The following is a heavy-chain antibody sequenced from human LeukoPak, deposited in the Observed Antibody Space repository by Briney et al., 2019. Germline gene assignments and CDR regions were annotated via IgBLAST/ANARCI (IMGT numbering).Heavy chain of an antibody. CDR1: GFTFSSYA. CDR3: AKDMNYGDYFDY. D-gene: IGHD4-17*01. J-gene: IGHJ4*02. Sequence: PGGSLRLSCVASGFTFSSYAMSWVRQAPGKGLEWVSVISASGGGTYYADSVKGRFTISRDNSKNTLHLQMNSLRAEDTAVYYCAKDMNYGDYFDYWGQGTLVTVSS. V-gene: IGHV3-23*01. CDR2: ISASGGGT.